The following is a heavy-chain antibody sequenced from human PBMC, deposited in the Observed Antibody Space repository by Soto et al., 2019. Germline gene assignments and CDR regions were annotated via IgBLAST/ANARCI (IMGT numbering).Heavy chain of an antibody. CDR3: ARSTYNYDSSGYYYNWFDT. D-gene: IGHD3-22*01. CDR2: INPKRGAT. CDR1: GYTFTDYY. J-gene: IGHJ5*02. Sequence: GXSVKVYCKASGYTFTDYYIHWVREAPVQGLEWMGWINPKRGATNYAQKFQGRVTMTRDTAISTAYMDLNRLRSDDTAVYYCARSTYNYDSSGYYYNWFDTWGQGTLVTVSS. V-gene: IGHV1-2*02.